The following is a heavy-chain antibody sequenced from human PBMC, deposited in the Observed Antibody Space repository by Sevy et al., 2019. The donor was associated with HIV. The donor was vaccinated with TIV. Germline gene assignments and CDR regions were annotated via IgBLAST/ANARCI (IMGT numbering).Heavy chain of an antibody. V-gene: IGHV3-9*01. J-gene: IGHJ4*02. CDR3: VNVEDNWNRFAY. D-gene: IGHD1-20*01. CDR2: ISWNGASI. CDR1: GFSFDDYA. Sequence: GGSLRLSCVASGFSFDDYAIHWVRQPPGKGLEWVSGISWNGASIGYADSVKGRFTISRDNAKNSLYLQMNSLRTDDTALYYYVNVEDNWNRFAYWGQGTVVTVSS.